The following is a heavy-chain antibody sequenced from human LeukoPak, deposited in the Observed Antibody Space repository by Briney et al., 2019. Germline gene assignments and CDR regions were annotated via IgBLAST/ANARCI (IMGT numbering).Heavy chain of an antibody. V-gene: IGHV3-21*01. J-gene: IGHJ4*02. D-gene: IGHD6-19*01. CDR2: ISSSSSNI. CDR3: ARDSSGWVFDY. Sequence: GGSLRLSCAASGFTFSSYSMNWVRQAPGKGLEWVSSISSSSSNIYYADSVKGRFTISRDNAKNSLYLQMNSLRAEDTAVYYCARDSSGWVFDYWGQGTLVTVSS. CDR1: GFTFSSYS.